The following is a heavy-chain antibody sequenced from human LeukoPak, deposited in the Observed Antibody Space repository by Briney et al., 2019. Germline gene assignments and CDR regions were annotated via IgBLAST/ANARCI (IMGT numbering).Heavy chain of an antibody. CDR3: ARDRRGSFYTFDL. D-gene: IGHD1-26*01. CDR1: GASLNGYF. V-gene: IGHV4-59*01. Sequence: SETLSLTCSVSGASLNGYFWSWVRQTPEKGLQWIGYVSHTGATTSNPTLESRVSITIDTSKSQISLTMTSVTAADSALYYCARDRRGSFYTFDLWGPGTIVSVS. CDR2: VSHTGAT. J-gene: IGHJ3*01.